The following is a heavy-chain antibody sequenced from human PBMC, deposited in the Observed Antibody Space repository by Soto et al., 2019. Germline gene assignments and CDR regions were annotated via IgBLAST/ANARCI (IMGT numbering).Heavy chain of an antibody. CDR2: IYHSGST. J-gene: IGHJ6*02. CDR3: EREGDYDFRSGYSYYYYGMDV. V-gene: IGHV4-38-2*02. D-gene: IGHD3-3*01. Sequence: SETLSRTCAVSAYSISSGYFWRWIRRPPGKGLEWIGIIYHSGSTSYNPSLGSRVTISGDTSTSQPSLKLVSVTAEDTAVYYCEREGDYDFRSGYSYYYYGMDVWGQGTTV. CDR1: AYSISSGYF.